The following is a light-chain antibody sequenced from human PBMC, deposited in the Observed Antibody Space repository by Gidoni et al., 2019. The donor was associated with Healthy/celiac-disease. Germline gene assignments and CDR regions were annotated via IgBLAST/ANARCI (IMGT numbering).Light chain of an antibody. V-gene: IGLV3-1*01. CDR2: QDS. CDR3: QAWDSSRV. Sequence: SYELTQPPSVSVSPGQTASITCSGAKLGDKYACWYQHKPGQSPVLVIYQDSKRPSGIPERFSGSNSGNTATLTISGTQAMDEADYYCQAWDSSRVFGGGTKLTVL. J-gene: IGLJ3*02. CDR1: KLGDKY.